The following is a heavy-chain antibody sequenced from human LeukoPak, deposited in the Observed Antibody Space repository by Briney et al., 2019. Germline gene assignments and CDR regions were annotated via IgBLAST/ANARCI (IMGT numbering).Heavy chain of an antibody. CDR2: ITNDGSST. CDR1: GLTFSSHW. CDR3: ATQRGGNPAY. J-gene: IGHJ4*02. D-gene: IGHD1-14*01. Sequence: PGGSLRLSCAASGLTFSSHWMHWVRQAPGKGLVWVSRITNDGSSTTYADSVKGRFTNSRDNAKNMLYLQVNSLRAEDTAVYYCATQRGGNPAYWGQGTLVTVSS. V-gene: IGHV3-74*01.